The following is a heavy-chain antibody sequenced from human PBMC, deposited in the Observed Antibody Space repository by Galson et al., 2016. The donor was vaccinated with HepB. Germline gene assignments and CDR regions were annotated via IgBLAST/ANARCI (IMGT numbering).Heavy chain of an antibody. J-gene: IGHJ2*01. CDR1: GGTFSSYA. V-gene: IGHV1-69*06. Sequence: SVKVSCKASGGTFSSYAISWVRQAPGQGLEWMGGIIPIFGTPNYAQKFQGRVTITADKSTSTAYMELSSLRSEDTAVYYCARTTEGYCSGGSCYYWYFDLWGRGTLVTVSS. D-gene: IGHD2-15*01. CDR3: ARTTEGYCSGGSCYYWYFDL. CDR2: IIPIFGTP.